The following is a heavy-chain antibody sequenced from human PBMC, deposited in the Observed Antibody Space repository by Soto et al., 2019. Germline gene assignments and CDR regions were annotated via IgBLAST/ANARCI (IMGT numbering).Heavy chain of an antibody. CDR2: INPNSGGT. Sequence: ASVKFSCKASGYTFTGYYMHWMRQAPGQGLEWMGWINPNSGGTNYAQKFQGWVTMTRDTSISTAYMELSRLRSDDTAVYYCAIASRGYSYGAYGMDVWGQGTTVTVSS. CDR3: AIASRGYSYGAYGMDV. D-gene: IGHD5-18*01. J-gene: IGHJ6*02. CDR1: GYTFTGYY. V-gene: IGHV1-2*04.